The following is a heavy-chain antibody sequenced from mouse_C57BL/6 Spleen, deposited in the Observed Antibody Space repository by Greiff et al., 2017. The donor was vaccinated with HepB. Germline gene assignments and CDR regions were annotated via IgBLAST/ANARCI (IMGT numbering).Heavy chain of an antibody. CDR3: ARHDASYSNYPDYYAMDY. CDR1: GYTFTEYT. V-gene: IGHV1-62-2*01. CDR2: FYPGSGSI. Sequence: QVQLKESGAELVKPGASVKLSCKASGYTFTEYTIHWVKQRSGQGLEWIGWFYPGSGSIKYNEKFKDKATLTADKSSSTVYMELSRLTSEDSAVYFCARHDASYSNYPDYYAMDYWGQGTSVTVSS. D-gene: IGHD2-5*01. J-gene: IGHJ4*01.